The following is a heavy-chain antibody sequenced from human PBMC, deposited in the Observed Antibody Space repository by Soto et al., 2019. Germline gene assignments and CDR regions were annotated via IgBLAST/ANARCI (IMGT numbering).Heavy chain of an antibody. J-gene: IGHJ5*01. Sequence: PSETLSLTCTVSGGSISSSSYYWGWIRQPPGKGLEWIGSIYYSGSTFYNPSLKSRVTISVDTSKNQLSLQLNSVTPDDTAVYYCARLIGNSWLDSWGQGTLVTVSS. CDR3: ARLIGNSWLDS. V-gene: IGHV4-39*01. CDR1: GGSISSSSYY. CDR2: IYYSGST.